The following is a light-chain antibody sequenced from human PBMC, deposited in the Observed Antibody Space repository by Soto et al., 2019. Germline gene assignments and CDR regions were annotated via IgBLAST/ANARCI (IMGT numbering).Light chain of an antibody. V-gene: IGKV4-1*01. CDR1: QSGLHSSNNKNY. CDR2: WAS. Sequence: DIVMTQSPDSLAVSLGERATINCKSSQSGLHSSNNKNYLAWYQQKPGQPPKLLIYWASTRESGVPDRFSGSGSGTDFTLTISSLQAEDVAVYYCQHYYSTPFTFGPGTKVDIK. J-gene: IGKJ3*01. CDR3: QHYYSTPFT.